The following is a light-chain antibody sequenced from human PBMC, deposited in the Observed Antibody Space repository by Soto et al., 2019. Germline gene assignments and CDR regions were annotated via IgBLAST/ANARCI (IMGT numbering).Light chain of an antibody. CDR2: DAS. J-gene: IGKJ2*01. Sequence: EFVVTQSPGTLSLSLGDRATLSCRTSQSVRSRYLAWYQQKPGQAPTLLIYDASSRPGGIPDRFIGSGSGTDFTLTISRLEPEDCAVYYCQQYGDSPYTFGQGTKLEIK. CDR3: QQYGDSPYT. V-gene: IGKV3-20*01. CDR1: QSVRSRY.